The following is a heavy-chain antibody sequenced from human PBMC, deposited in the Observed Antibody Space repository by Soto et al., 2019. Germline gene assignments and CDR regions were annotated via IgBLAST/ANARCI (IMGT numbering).Heavy chain of an antibody. CDR3: ARATNYYYAMDV. CDR2: ISYDGSDR. J-gene: IGHJ6*02. V-gene: IGHV3-33*05. CDR1: GFTFISYG. Sequence: QVQLVESGGGAVQPGRSLRLSCAASGFTFISYGMHWVRQAPGKGLQWVAYISYDGSDRNYEDSVKGRFTISRGNSKNTLYLQINSLKTEDTAVYYCARATNYYYAMDVWGQGTTVTVSS.